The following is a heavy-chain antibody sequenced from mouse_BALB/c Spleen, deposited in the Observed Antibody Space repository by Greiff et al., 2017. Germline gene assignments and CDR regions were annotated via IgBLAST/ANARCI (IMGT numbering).Heavy chain of an antibody. V-gene: IGHV1-7*01. CDR1: GYTFTGYW. D-gene: IGHD2-14*01. CDR2: INPSTGYT. J-gene: IGHJ2*01. CDR3: GYDY. Sequence: QVQLKESGAELAKPGASVKMSCKASGYTFTGYWMHWVKQRPGQGLEWIGYINPSTGYTEYNQKFKDKATLTADKSSSTAYMQLSSLTSEDSAVYYCGYDYWGQGTTLTVSS.